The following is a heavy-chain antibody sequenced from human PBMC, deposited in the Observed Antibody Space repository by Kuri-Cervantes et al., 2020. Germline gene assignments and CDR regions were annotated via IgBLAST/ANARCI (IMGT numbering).Heavy chain of an antibody. CDR2: IKHSGST. J-gene: IGHJ4*02. D-gene: IGHD3-22*01. CDR1: GGSFSGYY. Sequence: SQTLALTCAVHGGSFSGYYCSWIRQPPGKGLEWIGEIKHSGSTNYNPSLKSRVTISVDTSKNKFSLKLSSVTAANTAVYYLARGYYDSSGTFDYWGQGTLVTVSS. CDR3: ARGYYDSSGTFDY. V-gene: IGHV4-34*01.